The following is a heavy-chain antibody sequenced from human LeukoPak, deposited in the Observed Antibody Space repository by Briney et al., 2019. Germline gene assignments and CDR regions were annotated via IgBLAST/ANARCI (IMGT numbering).Heavy chain of an antibody. J-gene: IGHJ4*02. Sequence: SSETLSLTCTVSGGSISSYYWSWIRQPPGKGLEWIGYIYCSGSTNYNPSLKSRVTISVDTSKNQFSLKLSSVTAADTAVYYCARARYSSSIDYWGQGTLVTVSS. D-gene: IGHD6-13*01. CDR1: GGSISSYY. V-gene: IGHV4-59*01. CDR2: IYCSGST. CDR3: ARARYSSSIDY.